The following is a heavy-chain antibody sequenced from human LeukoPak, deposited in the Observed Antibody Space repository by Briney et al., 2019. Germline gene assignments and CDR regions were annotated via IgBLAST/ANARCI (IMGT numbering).Heavy chain of an antibody. J-gene: IGHJ4*02. CDR3: ARDHSGTYDNVLDY. CDR2: INPSGDST. CDR1: GYTFTNYY. D-gene: IGHD3-10*01. Sequence: ASVKVSFKASGYTFTNYYMHWVRQAPGQGLEWMGIINPSGDSTIYAQKFQGRLTMTRDTSTSTVYMDLSSLRSEDTAVYYCARDHSGTYDNVLDYWGQGTLVTVSS. V-gene: IGHV1-46*01.